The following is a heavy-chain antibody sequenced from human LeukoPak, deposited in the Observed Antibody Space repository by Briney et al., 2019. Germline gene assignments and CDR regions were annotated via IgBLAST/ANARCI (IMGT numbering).Heavy chain of an antibody. CDR3: AGDQAAVSNWFDP. V-gene: IGHV4-59*01. J-gene: IGHJ5*02. CDR1: GGSISSYY. Sequence: SETLSLTCTVSGGSISSYYWSWIRQPPGKGLEWIGYIYYSGSTNYNPSLKSRVTISVDTSKNQFSLKLSSVTAADTAVYYCAGDQAAVSNWFDPWGQGTLVTVSS. D-gene: IGHD6-13*01. CDR2: IYYSGST.